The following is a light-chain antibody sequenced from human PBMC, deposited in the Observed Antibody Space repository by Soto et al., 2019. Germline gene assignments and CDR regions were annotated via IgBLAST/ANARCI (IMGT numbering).Light chain of an antibody. CDR3: SSYTGSNTWV. Sequence: QSALTQPASVSGSPGQSIAISCTGTNGDIGGYNYVSWYQQHPGKAPKLLIYDVSNRPSGVSNRFSGSKSGNMASLTISGLQAEDEADYYCSSYTGSNTWVFGGGTKLTVL. V-gene: IGLV2-14*01. CDR1: NGDIGGYNY. J-gene: IGLJ3*02. CDR2: DVS.